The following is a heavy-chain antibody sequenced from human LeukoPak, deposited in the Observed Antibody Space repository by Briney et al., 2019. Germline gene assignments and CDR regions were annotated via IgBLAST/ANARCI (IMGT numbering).Heavy chain of an antibody. V-gene: IGHV3-21*01. CDR2: ISSTSSNK. CDR1: GFPFSTYT. D-gene: IGHD2-2*01. J-gene: IGHJ4*02. CDR3: ARVGAGSSTSFYSIDY. Sequence: PGGSLRLSCAAPGFPFSTYTVTWVRQAPGKGLERVSSISSTSSNKYYADSVKGRFTISRDNAKNSLYLQINSLRADDTAMYFCARVGAGSSTSFYSIDYWGQGALVTVSS.